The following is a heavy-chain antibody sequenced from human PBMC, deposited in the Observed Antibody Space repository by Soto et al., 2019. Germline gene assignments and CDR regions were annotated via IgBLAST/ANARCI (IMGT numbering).Heavy chain of an antibody. CDR2: ISYDGSNK. J-gene: IGHJ4*02. CDR3: VSDYGDKTG. Sequence: GGSLRLSCAASGFTFSSYGMHWVRQAPGKGLEWVAVISYDGSNKYYADSVKGRFTISRDNSKNTLYLQMNSLRAEDTAVYYCVSDYGDKTGWGQGTLVTVSS. D-gene: IGHD4-17*01. V-gene: IGHV3-30*03. CDR1: GFTFSSYG.